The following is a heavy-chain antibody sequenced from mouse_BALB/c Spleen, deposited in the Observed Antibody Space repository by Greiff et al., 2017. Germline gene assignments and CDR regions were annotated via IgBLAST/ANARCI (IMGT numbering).Heavy chain of an antibody. CDR2: ISSGSSTI. J-gene: IGHJ2*01. CDR3: ARERGTTVVAPYFDY. V-gene: IGHV5-17*02. D-gene: IGHD1-1*01. CDR1: GFTFSSFG. Sequence: EVKLVESGGGLVQPGGSRKLSCAASGFTFSSFGMHWVRQAPEKGLEWVAYISSGSSTIYYADTVKGRFTISRDNPKNTLFLQMTSLRSEDTAMYYCARERGTTVVAPYFDYWGQGTTLTVSS.